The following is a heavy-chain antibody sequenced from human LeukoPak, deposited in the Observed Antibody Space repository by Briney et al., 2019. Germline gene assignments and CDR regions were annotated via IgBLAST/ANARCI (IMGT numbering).Heavy chain of an antibody. J-gene: IGHJ4*02. Sequence: GRSLRLSCAASGFTFSSYGMHWVRQAPGKGLEWVAVIWYDGSNKYYADSVKGRFTISRDNSKNTLYLQMNSLRAEDTAVYYCAKEGAGSSWPYYFDYWGQGTLVTVSS. D-gene: IGHD6-13*01. CDR3: AKEGAGSSWPYYFDY. V-gene: IGHV3-33*06. CDR1: GFTFSSYG. CDR2: IWYDGSNK.